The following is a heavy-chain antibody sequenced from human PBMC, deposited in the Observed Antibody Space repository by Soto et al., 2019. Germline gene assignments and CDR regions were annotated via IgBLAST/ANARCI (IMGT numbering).Heavy chain of an antibody. CDR2: IYYSGST. J-gene: IGHJ4*02. CDR3: ARDRWVCSGGSCYPYYFDY. D-gene: IGHD2-15*01. CDR1: GGSISSYY. Sequence: SETLSLTCTVSGGSISSYYWSWIRQPPGKGLEWIGYIYYSGSTNYNPSLKSRVTISVDTPKNQFSLKLSSVTAADTAVYYCARDRWVCSGGSCYPYYFDYWGQGTLVTVSS. V-gene: IGHV4-59*01.